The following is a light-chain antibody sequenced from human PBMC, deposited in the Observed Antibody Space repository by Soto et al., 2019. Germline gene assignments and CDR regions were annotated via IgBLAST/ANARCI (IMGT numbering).Light chain of an antibody. V-gene: IGKV3-20*01. CDR1: QSVSSTY. J-gene: IGKJ5*01. Sequence: EIVLTQSPATLSLSPGERATLSCRASQSVSSTYLGWYQQKPGQAPRLLIYDASNRATGIPARFRGSGSGTEFTLTISGLEPEDFAVYFCQHYGSSPPVTFGQGTRLEIK. CDR3: QHYGSSPPVT. CDR2: DAS.